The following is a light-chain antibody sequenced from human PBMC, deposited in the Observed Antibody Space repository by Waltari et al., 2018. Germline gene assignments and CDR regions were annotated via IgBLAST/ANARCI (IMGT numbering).Light chain of an antibody. CDR2: GAI. Sequence: DIQMTQSTSSLSAFVGDTVNITCRASQGINNYLNWFQQKPGKAPKLLIYGAITLQSGVPSRFSGSGSGTEFTLTISSLQPEDFAAYYCLQHYSFPLTFGGGTKVESK. J-gene: IGKJ4*01. CDR1: QGINNY. CDR3: LQHYSFPLT. V-gene: IGKV1-17*01.